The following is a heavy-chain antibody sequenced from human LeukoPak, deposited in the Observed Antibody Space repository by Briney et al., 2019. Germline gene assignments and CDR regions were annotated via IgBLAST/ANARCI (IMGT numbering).Heavy chain of an antibody. Sequence: GGSLRLSCAASGFIFSDYAMSWVRQAPGKGLEWVSGIIKSGGSTFYADSVKGRFSISRDNSKNTLYLQMNSLRAEDTAVYYCARKTGTTGEAFDYWGQGTQVTVSS. V-gene: IGHV3-23*01. CDR3: ARKTGTTGEAFDY. D-gene: IGHD1-1*01. CDR1: GFIFSDYA. J-gene: IGHJ4*02. CDR2: IIKSGGST.